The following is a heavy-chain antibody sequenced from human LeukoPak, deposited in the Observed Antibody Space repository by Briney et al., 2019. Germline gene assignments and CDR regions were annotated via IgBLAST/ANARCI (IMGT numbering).Heavy chain of an antibody. Sequence: PSETLSLTCAVYGGSFSGYYWSWIRQPPGKGLEWIGEINHSGSTNYNPSLKSRVTISVDTSKNQFSLKLSSVTAADTAVYYCARGEFYYDFWSGYYTSLHYFDYWGQGTLVTVPS. CDR1: GGSFSGYY. CDR3: ARGEFYYDFWSGYYTSLHYFDY. CDR2: INHSGST. V-gene: IGHV4-34*01. J-gene: IGHJ4*02. D-gene: IGHD3-3*01.